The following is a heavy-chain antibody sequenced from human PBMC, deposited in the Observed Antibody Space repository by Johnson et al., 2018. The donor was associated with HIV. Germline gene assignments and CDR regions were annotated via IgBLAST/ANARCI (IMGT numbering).Heavy chain of an antibody. J-gene: IGHJ3*02. D-gene: IGHD3-22*01. V-gene: IGHV3-30*02. CDR1: GFTFSNYG. CDR2: LRYDGDIT. CDR3: AKGQSSGYPKDAFDI. Sequence: QVQLVESGGDLVQPGGSLRLSCAASGFTFSNYGMHWVRQAPGKGLEWVAFLRYDGDITYYIDSVKGRFTISRDNSKNTLYLQMNSLRTEDTAMYYCAKGQSSGYPKDAFDIWGRGTIVIVSS.